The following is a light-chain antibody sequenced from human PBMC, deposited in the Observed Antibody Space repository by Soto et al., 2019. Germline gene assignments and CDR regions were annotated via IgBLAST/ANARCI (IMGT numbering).Light chain of an antibody. Sequence: EIVLTQSPAALSLSLGERATLSCRASQYLSTSYLAWYQQKPGQAPRLLIYGTSRRATGIPDRFSGSGSGTDFTLTITRLEPEDFAVYYCQQYAGSPKTVGLGTKLEIK. CDR3: QQYAGSPKT. CDR2: GTS. V-gene: IGKV3-20*01. CDR1: QYLSTSY. J-gene: IGKJ2*01.